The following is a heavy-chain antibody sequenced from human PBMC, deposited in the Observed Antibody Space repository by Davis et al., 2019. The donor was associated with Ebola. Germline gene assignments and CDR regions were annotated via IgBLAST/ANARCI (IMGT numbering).Heavy chain of an antibody. V-gene: IGHV3-73*01. CDR1: GFTFSSYS. CDR3: TLNAQLVRGEDY. J-gene: IGHJ4*02. Sequence: GGSLRLSCAASGFTFSSYSMNWVSQASGKGLEWVGRIRSKANSYATAYAASVKGRFTISRDDSKNTAYLQRNSLKTEDTAVYYCTLNAQLVRGEDYWGQGTLVTVSS. CDR2: IRSKANSYAT. D-gene: IGHD6-6*01.